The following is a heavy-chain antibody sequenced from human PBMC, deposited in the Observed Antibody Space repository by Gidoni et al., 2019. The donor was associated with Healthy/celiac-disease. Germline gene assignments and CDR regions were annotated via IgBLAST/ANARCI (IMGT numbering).Heavy chain of an antibody. CDR1: GGSISSYY. V-gene: IGHV4-59*01. Sequence: QVQLQESGPGLVKPSETLSLTCTVSGGSISSYYWSWIRQPPGKGLEWIGYIYYSGSTNYNPSLKSRVTISVDTSKNQFSLKLSSVTAADTAVYYCARARGFLEWFYFDYWGQGTLVTVSS. CDR2: IYYSGST. D-gene: IGHD3-3*01. J-gene: IGHJ4*02. CDR3: ARARGFLEWFYFDY.